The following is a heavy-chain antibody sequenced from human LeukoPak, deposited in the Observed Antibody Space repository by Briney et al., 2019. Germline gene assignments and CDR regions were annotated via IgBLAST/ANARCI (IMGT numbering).Heavy chain of an antibody. D-gene: IGHD1/OR15-1a*01. J-gene: IGHJ4*02. Sequence: PSETLSLTCTVAGVSISDFHWSWLRQSPEKGLEWIGWITDSGDANYNPSLESRLAMSAETTKRQLSLRVTSVTDADTAVYYCARHVEHAAYFHHWGQGILVTVSS. CDR3: ARHVEHAAYFHH. CDR1: GVSISDFH. V-gene: IGHV4-59*08. CDR2: ITDSGDA.